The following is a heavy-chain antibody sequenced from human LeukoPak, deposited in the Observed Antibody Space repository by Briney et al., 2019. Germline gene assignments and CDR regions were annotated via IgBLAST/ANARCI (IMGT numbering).Heavy chain of an antibody. J-gene: IGHJ5*02. CDR3: ASCDFWSGYCSS. V-gene: IGHV1-46*01. CDR1: GHTFSSSY. Sequence: GASVKISCRAPGHTFSSSYMHWVRQGPGQGLDWMGMYNPGDGSTNYAQKFRGRVTMTRDTSKSTVYMQLSGLRSEDTAVYYCASCDFWSGYCSSWGQGSLVTVSS. D-gene: IGHD3-3*01. CDR2: YNPGDGST.